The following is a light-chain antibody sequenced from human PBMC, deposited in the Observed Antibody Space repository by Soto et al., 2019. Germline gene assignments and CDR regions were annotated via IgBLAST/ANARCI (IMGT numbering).Light chain of an antibody. Sequence: DFQMTQSLSSLSASXXDKVXITCRASQGFSNYLDWYQQKPGKVPKXXIYAASSLQSGVPSRFSGSGAGTDFTLTITSLQPEDVATYYCQKYNGARWTFGQGTKVDIK. J-gene: IGKJ1*01. CDR1: QGFSNY. V-gene: IGKV1-27*01. CDR3: QKYNGARWT. CDR2: AAS.